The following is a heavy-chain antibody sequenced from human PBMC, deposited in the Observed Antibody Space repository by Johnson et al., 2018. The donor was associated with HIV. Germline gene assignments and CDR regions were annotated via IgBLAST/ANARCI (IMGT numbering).Heavy chain of an antibody. CDR2: ISYDGSND. Sequence: VQLVESGGGVVQPGRSLRLSCAASGFIFSSYAMHWVRQAPGKGLEWVAVISYDGSNDYCADSVKGRFTISRDNSKNTMSLQMNTLRADDTAVYYCARGSRYTHDNDDVYLLQAFDIWGQGTMVTVSS. J-gene: IGHJ3*02. CDR1: GFIFSSYA. D-gene: IGHD3-16*01. CDR3: ARGSRYTHDNDDVYLLQAFDI. V-gene: IGHV3-30*04.